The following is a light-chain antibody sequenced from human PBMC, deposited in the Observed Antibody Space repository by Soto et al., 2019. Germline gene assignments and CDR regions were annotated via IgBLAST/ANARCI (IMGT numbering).Light chain of an antibody. CDR1: SSNIGAGYD. J-gene: IGLJ1*01. Sequence: QSVLTQPPSVSGAPGQRVTISCTGSSSNIGAGYDVHWYQQLPGTAPKLLIYGNSNRPSGVPDRFSGSKSGTSASLAITGLQAEDEADYSCQSCDSSLSVPYVFGPGTKVTVL. CDR2: GNS. V-gene: IGLV1-40*01. CDR3: QSCDSSLSVPYV.